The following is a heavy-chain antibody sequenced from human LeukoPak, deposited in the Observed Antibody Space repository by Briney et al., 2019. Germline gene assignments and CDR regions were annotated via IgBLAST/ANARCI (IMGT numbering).Heavy chain of an antibody. CDR2: IYYSGST. D-gene: IGHD5-12*01. CDR3: ARGPRGYSGYDY. V-gene: IGHV4-31*03. Sequence: SQTLSLTCTVSGGSISSGGYYWSWIRQHPGKGLEWIGYIYYSGSTYYNPSLKSRVTISVDTSKNQFSLKLSSVTAADTPVYYCARGPRGYSGYDYWGQGTLVTVSS. J-gene: IGHJ4*02. CDR1: GGSISSGGYY.